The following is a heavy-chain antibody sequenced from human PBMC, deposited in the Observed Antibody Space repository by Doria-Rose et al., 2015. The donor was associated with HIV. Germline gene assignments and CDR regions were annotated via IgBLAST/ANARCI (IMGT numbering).Heavy chain of an antibody. CDR2: IFSDDER. J-gene: IGHJ4*02. CDR1: GVSLSSPGMG. D-gene: IGHD6-13*01. Sequence: QWGPVLVKPTETLTLTCTVSGVSLSSPGMGVSWIRQPPGKALEWLANIFSDDERSYKTSLKSRLTIARGTSKSQVVLTMTDMDPVDTATYYCARIKSSRWYHKYYFDCWGQGTLVIASA. CDR3: ARIKSSRWYHKYYFDC. V-gene: IGHV2-26*01.